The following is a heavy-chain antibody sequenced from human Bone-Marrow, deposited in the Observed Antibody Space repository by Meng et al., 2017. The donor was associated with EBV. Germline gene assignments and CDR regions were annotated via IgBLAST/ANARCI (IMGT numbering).Heavy chain of an antibody. D-gene: IGHD3-3*01. J-gene: IGHJ4*02. CDR3: ARDANFWSGYTQVDY. CDR2: ISAYNGNT. CDR1: GYTFTSYG. Sequence: QVQLGQSGAEGKKPGASVKVSCKASGYTFTSYGISWVRQAPGQGLEWMGWISAYNGNTNYAQKLQGRVTMTTDTSTSTAYMELRSLRSDDTAVYYCARDANFWSGYTQVDYWGQGTLVTVSS. V-gene: IGHV1-18*01.